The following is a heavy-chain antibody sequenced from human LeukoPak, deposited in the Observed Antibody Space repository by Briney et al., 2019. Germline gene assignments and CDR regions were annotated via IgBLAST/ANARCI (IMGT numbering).Heavy chain of an antibody. D-gene: IGHD5-18*01. Sequence: TGGSLRLSCTASGFTFGDYAMSWVRQAPGKGLEWVSSISGSGGSTYYADSVKGRFTISRDNSKNTLYLQMNSLRAEDTAVYYCAKTRSGYSYASFDYWGQGTLVTVS. CDR2: ISGSGGST. V-gene: IGHV3-23*01. J-gene: IGHJ4*02. CDR1: GFTFGDYA. CDR3: AKTRSGYSYASFDY.